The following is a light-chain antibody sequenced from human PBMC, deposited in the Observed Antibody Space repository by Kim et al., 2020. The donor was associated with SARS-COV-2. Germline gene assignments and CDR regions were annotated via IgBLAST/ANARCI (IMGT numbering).Light chain of an antibody. CDR1: SSDVGANNY. V-gene: IGLV2-14*03. CDR2: DVN. J-gene: IGLJ2*01. CDR3: SSYTSSSTLV. Sequence: GQSITISCTGTSSDVGANNYVSWYQQHPGKAPKLMIFDVNNRPSGVSNRFSGSKSGNTASLTISGLQAEDEAEYYCSSYTSSSTLVFGGGTKLTVL.